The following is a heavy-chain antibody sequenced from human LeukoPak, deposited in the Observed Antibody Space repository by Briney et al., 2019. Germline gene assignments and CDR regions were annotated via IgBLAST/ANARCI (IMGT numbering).Heavy chain of an antibody. D-gene: IGHD4-17*01. CDR3: ARVADDYGDYWGGDFDY. Sequence: ASVKVSCKASGGTFSSYAISWVRQAPGQGLEWLGWISAYNGNTNYAQKLQGRVTMTTDTSTSTAYMELRSLRSDDPAVYYCARVADDYGDYWGGDFDYWGQGTLVTVSS. CDR1: GGTFSSYA. V-gene: IGHV1-18*01. J-gene: IGHJ4*02. CDR2: ISAYNGNT.